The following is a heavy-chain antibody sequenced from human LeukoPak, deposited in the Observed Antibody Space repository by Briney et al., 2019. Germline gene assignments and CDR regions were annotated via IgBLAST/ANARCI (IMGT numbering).Heavy chain of an antibody. J-gene: IGHJ2*01. D-gene: IGHD2-2*02. Sequence: GASVKVSCKASGGTFSSYTISWVRQAPGQGLEWMGRIIPILGIANYAQKFQGRVTITADKSTSTAYMELSSLRSEDTAVYYCAIPAAIPNWYFDPWGRGTLVTVSS. CDR1: GGTFSSYT. V-gene: IGHV1-69*02. CDR2: IIPILGIA. CDR3: AIPAAIPNWYFDP.